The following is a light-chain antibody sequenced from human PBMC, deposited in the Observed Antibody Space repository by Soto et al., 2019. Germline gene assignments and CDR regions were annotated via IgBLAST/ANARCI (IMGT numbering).Light chain of an antibody. J-gene: IGKJ4*01. CDR1: QSVSSY. CDR2: DAS. CDR3: QQRSNWPPLT. V-gene: IGKV3-11*01. Sequence: EIVLTQSPVPLSLSPGERATLSCRASQSVSSYLAWYQQRPGQAPRLLIYDASNRAPGIPARFSGSGSGTDFTLTISSLEPEDFAVYYCQQRSNWPPLTFGGGTKVEIK.